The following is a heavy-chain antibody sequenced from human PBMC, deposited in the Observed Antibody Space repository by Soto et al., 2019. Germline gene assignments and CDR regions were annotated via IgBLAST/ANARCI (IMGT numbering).Heavy chain of an antibody. V-gene: IGHV1-3*01. D-gene: IGHD1-26*01. CDR1: GYTFTSYA. J-gene: IGHJ2*01. Sequence: ASVKVSYKASGYTFTSYAMHWVRQAPGQRLEWMGWINAGNGNTKYSQKFQGRVTITRDTSASTAYMELSSLRSEDTAVYYCARGGSLYWYFDLWGRGTLVTVSS. CDR2: INAGNGNT. CDR3: ARGGSLYWYFDL.